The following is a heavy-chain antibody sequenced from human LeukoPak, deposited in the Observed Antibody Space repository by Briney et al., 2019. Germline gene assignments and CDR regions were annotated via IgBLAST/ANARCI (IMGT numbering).Heavy chain of an antibody. J-gene: IGHJ4*02. CDR1: GGSFSGYY. CDR2: INHSGST. D-gene: IGHD5-18*01. Sequence: SETLSLTCAVYGGSFSGYYWSWIRQPPGKGLEWIGEINHSGSTNYNPSLKSRVTISVDTSKNQFSLKLSSVTAADTAVYYCARRVSGYSYGPRVREYWGQGTLVTVSS. CDR3: ARRVSGYSYGPRVREY. V-gene: IGHV4-34*01.